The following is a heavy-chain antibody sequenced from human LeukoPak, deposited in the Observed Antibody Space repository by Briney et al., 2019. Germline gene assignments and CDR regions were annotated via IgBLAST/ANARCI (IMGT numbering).Heavy chain of an antibody. CDR3: ARGPPHYDFWSGYSYFDH. Sequence: SETLSLTCAVYGGSFSGYYWSWIRQPPGKGLEWIGEINHSGSTNYNPSLKSRVTISVDTSKNQFSLKLSSVTAADTAVYYCARGPPHYDFWSGYSYFDHWGQGTLVTVSS. V-gene: IGHV4-34*01. CDR2: INHSGST. D-gene: IGHD3-3*01. J-gene: IGHJ4*02. CDR1: GGSFSGYY.